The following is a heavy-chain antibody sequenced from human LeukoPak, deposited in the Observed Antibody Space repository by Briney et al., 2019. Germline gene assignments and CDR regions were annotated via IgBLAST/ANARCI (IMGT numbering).Heavy chain of an antibody. J-gene: IGHJ6*02. D-gene: IGHD2-8*01. V-gene: IGHV1-2*02. Sequence: ASVKVSCKASGYTFTGYYMHWVRQAPGQGLEWMGWINPNSGGTNYAQKFQGRVTMTWDTSISTAYMELSRLRSDDTAVYYCAREMVAAPPYHYGMDVWGQGPTVTVSS. CDR3: AREMVAAPPYHYGMDV. CDR1: GYTFTGYY. CDR2: INPNSGGT.